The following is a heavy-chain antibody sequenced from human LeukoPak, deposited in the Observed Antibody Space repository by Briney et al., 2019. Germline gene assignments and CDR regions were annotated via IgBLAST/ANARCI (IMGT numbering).Heavy chain of an antibody. V-gene: IGHV4-61*02. D-gene: IGHD3-9*01. CDR2: IYTSGST. Sequence: PSETLSLTCTVSGFTISSGSYDWRWTRQPAGKGLEWIARIYTSGSTHYNPSLKSRVTISVDTSKNQFSLKLSSVTAADTAVYYCARYSYDILTGCPKGWFDPWGQGTLVTVSS. CDR1: GFTISSGSYD. CDR3: ARYSYDILTGCPKGWFDP. J-gene: IGHJ5*02.